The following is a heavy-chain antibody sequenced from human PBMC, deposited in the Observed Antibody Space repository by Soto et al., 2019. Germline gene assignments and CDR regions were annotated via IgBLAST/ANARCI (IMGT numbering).Heavy chain of an antibody. CDR2: ISYDGSNK. J-gene: IGHJ4*02. D-gene: IGHD6-25*01. CDR1: GFTFSSYA. V-gene: IGHV3-30-3*01. CDR3: ASPLHRGSVWPIDY. Sequence: QVQLVESGGGVVQPGRSLRLSCAASGFTFSSYAMHWVRQAPGKGLEWVAVISYDGSNKYYADSVKGRFTISRDNSKNTLYLQMNSLRAEDTAVYYCASPLHRGSVWPIDYWGQGTLVTVSS.